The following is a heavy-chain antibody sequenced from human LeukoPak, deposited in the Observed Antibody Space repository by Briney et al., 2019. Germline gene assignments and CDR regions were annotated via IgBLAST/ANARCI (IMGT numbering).Heavy chain of an antibody. D-gene: IGHD6-13*01. Sequence: GGSLRLSRAASGFTFSSYAMSWVRQAPGKGLEWVSAISGSGGSTYYADSVKGRFTISRDNSKNTLYLQMNSLRAEDTAVYYCARDRLAAAGTYSSDYWGQGTLVTVSS. CDR3: ARDRLAAAGTYSSDY. CDR2: ISGSGGST. J-gene: IGHJ4*02. CDR1: GFTFSSYA. V-gene: IGHV3-23*01.